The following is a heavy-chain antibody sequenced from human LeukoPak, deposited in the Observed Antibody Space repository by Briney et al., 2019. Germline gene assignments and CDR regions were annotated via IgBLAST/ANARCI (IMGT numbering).Heavy chain of an antibody. CDR1: GFTSITYA. J-gene: IGHJ4*02. D-gene: IGHD5-18*01. V-gene: IGHV3-30*04. CDR3: ARERGYSYGTLIDY. Sequence: GGSLRLSCAASGFTSITYAMHWVRQAPGKGLEWVAVISYDGSNKYYADSVKGRFTISRDNSKNTLYLQMNSLRAEDTAVYYCARERGYSYGTLIDYWGQGTLVTVSS. CDR2: ISYDGSNK.